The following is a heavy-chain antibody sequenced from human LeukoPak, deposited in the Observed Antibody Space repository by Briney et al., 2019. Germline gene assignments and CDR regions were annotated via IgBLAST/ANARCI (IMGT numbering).Heavy chain of an antibody. V-gene: IGHV1-58*02. CDR1: GLTFTSST. J-gene: IGHJ5*02. D-gene: IGHD2-15*01. CDR3: AADLSPRMFDP. CDR2: IVVGSGNT. Sequence: SVKVSCKASGLTFTSSTIQWVRQARGQRLEWIGWIVVGSGNTNYAQKFQERVTIPRDMSTSTAYMELSSLRSEDTAVYYCAADLSPRMFDPWGQGTLVTVSS.